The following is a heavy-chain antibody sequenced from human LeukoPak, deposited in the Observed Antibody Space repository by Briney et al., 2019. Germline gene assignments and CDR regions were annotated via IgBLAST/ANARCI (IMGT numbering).Heavy chain of an antibody. CDR3: ARGQRSGSYYIRSNWFDP. D-gene: IGHD3-10*01. Sequence: SETLSLTCAVSGYSISSGYYWGWIRQPPGKGLEWIGSIYHSGSTYYNPSLKSRVTISVDTSKNQSSLKLSSVTAADTAVYYCARGQRSGSYYIRSNWFDPWGQGTLVTVSS. J-gene: IGHJ5*02. CDR2: IYHSGST. CDR1: GYSISSGYY. V-gene: IGHV4-38-2*01.